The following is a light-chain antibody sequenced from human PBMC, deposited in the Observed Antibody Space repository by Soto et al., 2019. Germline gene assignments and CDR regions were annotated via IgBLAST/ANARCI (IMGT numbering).Light chain of an antibody. V-gene: IGKV3-15*01. CDR2: GPS. J-gene: IGKJ2*01. CDR1: QSVSSN. Sequence: EIVMTQSPATLSVSPGERATLSCRTSQSVSSNLAWYQQKPGQGPRLVIYGPSTRATGIPARFSGSGSGTEFTLTISSLQSEDFAVYYCQQYNKRPYTFGQGTKLEIK. CDR3: QQYNKRPYT.